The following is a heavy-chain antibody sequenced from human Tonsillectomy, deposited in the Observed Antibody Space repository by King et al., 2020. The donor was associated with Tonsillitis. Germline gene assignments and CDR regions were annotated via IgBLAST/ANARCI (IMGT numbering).Heavy chain of an antibody. V-gene: IGHV3-23*04. D-gene: IGHD1-7*01. J-gene: IGHJ4*02. CDR1: GFTFSSHS. CDR2: VGPTGGRT. CDR3: AKYQVEFGTTVDY. Sequence: VQLVESGGGLVQPGGSLRLSCAASGFTFSSHSMTWVRQAPGKGLEWVSSVGPTGGRTYYADSVRGRFTISRDNSKNTLYLQMNSLRAEDTALYYCAKYQVEFGTTVDYWGQGTLVTVSS.